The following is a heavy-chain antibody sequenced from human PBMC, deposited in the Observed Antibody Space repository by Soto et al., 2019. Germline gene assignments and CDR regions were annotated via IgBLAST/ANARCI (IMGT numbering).Heavy chain of an antibody. CDR1: GDSVSSNSAA. Sequence: SQTLSLTCAISGDSVSSNSAAWNWIRQSPSRGLEWLGRTYYRSKWYNDYAVSVKSRITINPDTSKNQFSLQLNSVTPEDTAVYYCARGSRYSSSYHYYGMDVWGQGTTVTVAS. J-gene: IGHJ6*02. CDR3: ARGSRYSSSYHYYGMDV. D-gene: IGHD6-6*01. CDR2: TYYRSKWYN. V-gene: IGHV6-1*01.